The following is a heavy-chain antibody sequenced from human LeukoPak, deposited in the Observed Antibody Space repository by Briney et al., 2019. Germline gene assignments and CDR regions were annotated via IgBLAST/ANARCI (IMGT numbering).Heavy chain of an antibody. Sequence: PGGSLRLSCAASGFIFSNYGIHWVCQAPGKGLEWVSFIQYDGSNKYYADSVKGRFTISRDNSKNTLYLQMNSLREEDTAVYYCAKRGDDSSAFVFDIWGQGTMVTASS. V-gene: IGHV3-30*02. D-gene: IGHD3-22*01. CDR2: IQYDGSNK. J-gene: IGHJ3*02. CDR1: GFIFSNYG. CDR3: AKRGDDSSAFVFDI.